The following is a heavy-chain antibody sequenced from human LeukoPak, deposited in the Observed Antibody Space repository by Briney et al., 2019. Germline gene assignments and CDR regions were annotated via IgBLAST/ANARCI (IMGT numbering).Heavy chain of an antibody. CDR2: ISSSGSTI. J-gene: IGHJ4*02. CDR3: AKEGYSYGFDY. D-gene: IGHD5-18*01. CDR1: GFTFSSYS. Sequence: GGSLRLSCTAPGFTFSSYSMNWVRQAPGKGLEWVSYISSSGSTIYYADSVKGRFTISRDNAKNSLYLQMNSLRAEDTAVYYCAKEGYSYGFDYWGQGTLVTVSS. V-gene: IGHV3-48*04.